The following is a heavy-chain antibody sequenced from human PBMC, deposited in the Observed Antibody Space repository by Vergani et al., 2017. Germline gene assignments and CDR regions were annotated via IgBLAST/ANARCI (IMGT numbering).Heavy chain of an antibody. D-gene: IGHD6-13*01. V-gene: IGHV1-24*01. CDR2: FDPEDGET. J-gene: IGHJ6*03. CDR1: GYTLTELS. Sequence: QVQLVQSGAEVKKPGASVKVSCKVSGYTLTELSMHWVRQAPGKGLEWMGCFDPEDGETIYAQKFQGRVTMTEVTSTDTAYMELSSLRSECTAVYYCATQSAAGTGYYYYYMDVWGKGTTVTVSS. CDR3: ATQSAAGTGYYYYYMDV.